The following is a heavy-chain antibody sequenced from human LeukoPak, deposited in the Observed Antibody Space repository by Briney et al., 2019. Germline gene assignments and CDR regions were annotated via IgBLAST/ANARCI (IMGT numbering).Heavy chain of an antibody. CDR2: IYYSGST. Sequence: PSETLSLTCTVSGGSISSYYWSWIRQPPGKGLEWIRYIYYSGSTNYNPSLKSRVTISVDTSKNQFSLKLSSVTAADTAVYYCARGEGFCSGGSCFGYWFDPWGQGTLVTVSS. V-gene: IGHV4-59*01. D-gene: IGHD2-15*01. CDR1: GGSISSYY. CDR3: ARGEGFCSGGSCFGYWFDP. J-gene: IGHJ5*02.